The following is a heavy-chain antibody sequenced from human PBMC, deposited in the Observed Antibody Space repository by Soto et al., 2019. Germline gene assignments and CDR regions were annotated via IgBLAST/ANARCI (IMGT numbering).Heavy chain of an antibody. CDR3: ARDRRTDH. J-gene: IGHJ5*02. CDR1: GYTFNRYA. Sequence: QVQLVQSGAEVRKPGASVTVSCKASGYTFNRYAISWLRQAPGQGPEWMGWITGDNPEASYARKFRGRVTLTRNTTTSTVYMELMSPRDDATAVYYCARDRRTDHWGQGTLVTVSS. CDR2: ITGDNPEA. V-gene: IGHV1-18*01.